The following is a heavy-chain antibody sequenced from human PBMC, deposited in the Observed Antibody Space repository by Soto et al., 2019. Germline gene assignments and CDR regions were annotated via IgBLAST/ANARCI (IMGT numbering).Heavy chain of an antibody. J-gene: IGHJ4*02. V-gene: IGHV3-15*07. Sequence: EVQLVESGGGLVKPGGSLRLSCAASGFTISSAWMNWVRQAPGKGLEWVGRIKTKTQGETTDYAAPVKGRFTISRDGSENTLSLQMNSLRIEDTAVYYCTTGSVEGYWGQGTLVTVSS. D-gene: IGHD1-26*01. CDR3: TTGSVEGY. CDR2: IKTKTQGETT. CDR1: GFTISSAW.